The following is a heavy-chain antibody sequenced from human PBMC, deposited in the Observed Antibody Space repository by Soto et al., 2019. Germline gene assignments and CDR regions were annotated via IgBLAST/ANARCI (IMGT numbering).Heavy chain of an antibody. V-gene: IGHV1-3*01. D-gene: IGHD3-3*01. CDR3: ARGLTIFGVVIGY. J-gene: IGHJ4*02. Sequence: ASVKVSCKTSGYTFTNYVVDWVRQAPGQGLEWMGWINSGNGNTKYSKKFQGRVTITRDTSASTAYMELNSLTSEDTAVYYCARGLTIFGVVIGYWGQGTLVTVSS. CDR1: GYTFTNYV. CDR2: INSGNGNT.